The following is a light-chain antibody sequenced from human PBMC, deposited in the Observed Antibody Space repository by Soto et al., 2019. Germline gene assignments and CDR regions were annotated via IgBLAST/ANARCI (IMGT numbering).Light chain of an antibody. CDR2: GAS. Sequence: EIAMTQSPASLSVSPGERATLSCRASQSVSTNLAWYQQKPGQAPRLLMYGASTRAIGIPARFTGDGSGTEFTLTISSLQPEDVTFYYCQQYDNWPITFDQGTRLEIK. CDR3: QQYDNWPIT. J-gene: IGKJ5*01. CDR1: QSVSTN. V-gene: IGKV3-15*01.